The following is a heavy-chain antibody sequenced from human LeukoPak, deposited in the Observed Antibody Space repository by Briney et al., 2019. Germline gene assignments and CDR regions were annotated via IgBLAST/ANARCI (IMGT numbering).Heavy chain of an antibody. CDR3: ATADPRYFAVFDF. Sequence: ASVKVSCKSSGYSFTDYYIHWVRQVPGQGLEWMGWINPNTAGTNYAQKFQGRVTMTMDTSISTTYLEVRRLSSDDTAVYFCATADPRYFAVFDFWGQGALVTVSS. D-gene: IGHD3-9*01. J-gene: IGHJ4*02. CDR1: GYSFTDYY. V-gene: IGHV1-2*02. CDR2: INPNTAGT.